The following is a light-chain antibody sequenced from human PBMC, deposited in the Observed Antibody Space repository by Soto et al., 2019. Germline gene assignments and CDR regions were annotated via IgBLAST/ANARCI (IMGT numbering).Light chain of an antibody. CDR3: QHSFNTPLT. Sequence: DIQMTQSPSSLSASVGDRVTITCRASQNISNYLNWYQQKPGKAHKVLIYAASSLQSGVPSRFSCSGSRTDFTLTISSLQPEDFASYFCQHSFNTPLTVGGGTKVDSK. V-gene: IGKV1-39*01. CDR2: AAS. CDR1: QNISNY. J-gene: IGKJ4*01.